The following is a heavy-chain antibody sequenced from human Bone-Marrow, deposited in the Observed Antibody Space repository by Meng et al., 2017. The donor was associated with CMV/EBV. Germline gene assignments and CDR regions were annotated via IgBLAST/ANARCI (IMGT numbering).Heavy chain of an antibody. CDR3: ARDRIVGAGGYYGMDV. J-gene: IGHJ6*02. CDR2: IGTAGDT. CDR1: GFTFSSYD. Sequence: LSLTCAASGFTFSSYDMHWVRQATGKGLAWVSAIGTAGDTYYPGSVKGRFTISRENAKNSLYLQMNSLRAGDTAVYYCARDRIVGAGGYYGMDVWGQGNTVTVSS. D-gene: IGHD1-26*01. V-gene: IGHV3-13*01.